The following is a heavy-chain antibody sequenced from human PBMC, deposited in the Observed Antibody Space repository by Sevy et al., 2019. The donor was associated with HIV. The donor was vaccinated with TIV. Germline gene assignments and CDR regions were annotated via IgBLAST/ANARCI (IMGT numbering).Heavy chain of an antibody. V-gene: IGHV1-18*01. CDR2: INPHNGNT. Sequence: ASVKVSCKASGCTFTNHGISWVRQAPGQGLEWMGWINPHNGNTKYAQKLQGRVTMTTDTSTNTAYMEVRSLRSDDTAVYYCAREGTLVTMIIWGQGTLVTVS. D-gene: IGHD3-22*01. CDR1: GCTFTNHG. CDR3: AREGTLVTMII. J-gene: IGHJ4*02.